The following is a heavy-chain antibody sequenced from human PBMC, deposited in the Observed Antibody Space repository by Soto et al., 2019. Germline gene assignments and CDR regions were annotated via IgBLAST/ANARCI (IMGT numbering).Heavy chain of an antibody. J-gene: IGHJ1*01. CDR2: IIPIFGTA. V-gene: IGHV1-69*06. D-gene: IGHD6-13*01. CDR3: ARGGYSSSWPLYFQH. CDR1: GGTFSSYA. Sequence: SVKDSCKVSGGTFSSYAISWVRQAPGQGLEWMGGIIPIFGTANYAQKFQGRVTITADKSTSTAYMELSSLRSEDTAVYYCARGGYSSSWPLYFQHWGQGTLVTVSS.